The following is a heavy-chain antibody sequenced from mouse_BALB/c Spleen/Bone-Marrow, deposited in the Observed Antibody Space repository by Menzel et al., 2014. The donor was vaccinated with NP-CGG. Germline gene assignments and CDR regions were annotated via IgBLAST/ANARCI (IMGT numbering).Heavy chain of an antibody. J-gene: IGHJ4*01. D-gene: IGHD2-13*01. V-gene: IGHV2-9*02. Sequence: QVQLQQSGPGLVAPSQSLSITCTVSGFSLTHYGVHWVRQPPGKGLEWLGVIWAGGSTNYISALMSRLSISKDNSKSQVFLKIHSLQTDDTAMYFCARVGDSDYAMDYWGQGSSVTVSS. CDR2: IWAGGST. CDR3: ARVGDSDYAMDY. CDR1: GFSLTHYG.